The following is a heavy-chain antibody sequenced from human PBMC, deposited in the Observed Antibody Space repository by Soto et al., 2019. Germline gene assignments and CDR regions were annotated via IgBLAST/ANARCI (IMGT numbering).Heavy chain of an antibody. CDR3: PAASSTSGGYYGMAV. J-gene: IGHJ6*02. CDR2: IVVGSGHT. V-gene: IGHV1-58*02. CDR1: GFTFTSSA. Sequence: SVKVSCKTSGFTFTSSAIQWVRQARGQGLEWIGWIVVGSGHTNHAQKFQERVTITRDMSTGTAYMELSSLRSEDTAVYYCPAASSTSGGYYGMAVWGQGTTVTVSS. D-gene: IGHD3-16*01.